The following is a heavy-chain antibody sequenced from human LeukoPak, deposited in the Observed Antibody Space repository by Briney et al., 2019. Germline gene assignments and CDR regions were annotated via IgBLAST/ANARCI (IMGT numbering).Heavy chain of an antibody. D-gene: IGHD2-15*01. CDR2: IYYSGST. Sequence: SETLSLTCTVSGGSISSSRYYWGWVRQPPEKGLEWIDSIYYSGSTYYNPSLKSRVTISVDTSKNQFSLKLSSVTAADTAVYYCARHGEYCSGGSCYSGLLDYGGQGTPVTVSS. V-gene: IGHV4-39*01. J-gene: IGHJ4*02. CDR1: GGSISSSRYY. CDR3: ARHGEYCSGGSCYSGLLDY.